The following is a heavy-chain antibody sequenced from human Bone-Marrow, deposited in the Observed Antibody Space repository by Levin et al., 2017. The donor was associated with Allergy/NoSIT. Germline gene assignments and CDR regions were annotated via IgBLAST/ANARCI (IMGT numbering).Heavy chain of an antibody. Sequence: AASVKVSCKASGYTFISYGISWVRQAPGQGLEWLGWISAYNGNTNYVQNLQGRVTMTTDTSTSTAYMDLRSLRSDDTAVYYCARASGGDAYKYDYYSYYGMDVWGQGTTVTVSS. CDR1: GYTFISYG. V-gene: IGHV1-18*01. J-gene: IGHJ6*02. CDR3: ARASGGDAYKYDYYSYYGMDV. D-gene: IGHD5-24*01. CDR2: ISAYNGNT.